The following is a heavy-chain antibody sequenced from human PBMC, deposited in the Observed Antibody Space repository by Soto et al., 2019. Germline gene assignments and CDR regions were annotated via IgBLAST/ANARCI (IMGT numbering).Heavy chain of an antibody. CDR1: GGSISSSSYY. D-gene: IGHD2-2*01. CDR3: ATQSEDIVVVPAAMTHYFYYYYMDV. V-gene: IGHV4-39*01. Sequence: SETLSLTCTVSGGSISSSSYYWGWIRQPPGKGLEWIGSIYYSGSTYYNPSLKSRVTISVDTSKNQFSLKLSSVTAADTAVYYCATQSEDIVVVPAAMTHYFYYYYMDVWGKGTTVTVSS. J-gene: IGHJ6*03. CDR2: IYYSGST.